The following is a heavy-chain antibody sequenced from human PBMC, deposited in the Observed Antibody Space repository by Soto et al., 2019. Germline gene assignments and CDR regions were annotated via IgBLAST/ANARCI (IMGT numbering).Heavy chain of an antibody. D-gene: IGHD5-18*01. Sequence: QVQLVQSGGEVKKPGSSVKVSCKASGGTFSSYAISWVRQAPGQGLEWMGGVIPIFGTANYAQKFQGRVTITADKSTSTGYMELGSLRSEDTAVYYCGIYKGGYSYGVDSWGQGTLVTVSS. CDR2: VIPIFGTA. CDR1: GGTFSSYA. J-gene: IGHJ4*02. CDR3: GIYKGGYSYGVDS. V-gene: IGHV1-69*06.